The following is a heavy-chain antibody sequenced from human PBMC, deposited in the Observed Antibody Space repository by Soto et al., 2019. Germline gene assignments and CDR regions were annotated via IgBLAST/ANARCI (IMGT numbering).Heavy chain of an antibody. J-gene: IGHJ1*01. CDR1: GFTFSSYA. V-gene: IGHV3-23*01. CDR2: ISGRGGDS. Sequence: EVQLLESGGGLVQPGGSLRLSCAASGFTFSSYAMSWVRQAPGKGLEWVSAISGRGGDSYFADSVKGRFTISRDNSKNTLYLQMSSLRAEDTALYYCAKGSSDNHYAEYFQHWGQGTLVIVSS. D-gene: IGHD1-1*01. CDR3: AKGSSDNHYAEYFQH.